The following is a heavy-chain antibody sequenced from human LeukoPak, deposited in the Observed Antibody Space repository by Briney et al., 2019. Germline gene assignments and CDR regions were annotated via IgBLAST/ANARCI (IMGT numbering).Heavy chain of an antibody. CDR2: IYTSGST. D-gene: IGHD3-10*01. V-gene: IGHV4-4*07. CDR1: GGSISSYY. J-gene: IGHJ6*03. CDR3: ARALPVSSSGSYYYYMDV. Sequence: PSETLSLTCTVSGGSISSYYWSWIRQPAGKGLEWIGRIYTSGSTNYNPSLKSRVTMSVDTSKNQFSLKLSSVTAADTAVYYCARALPVSSSGSYYYYMDVWGKGTTVTISS.